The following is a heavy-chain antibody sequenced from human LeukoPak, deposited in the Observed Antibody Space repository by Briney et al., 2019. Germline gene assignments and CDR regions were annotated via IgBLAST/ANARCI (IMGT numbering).Heavy chain of an antibody. V-gene: IGHV3-23*01. CDR1: RLTFISHA. J-gene: IGHJ4*02. D-gene: IGHD3-16*01. CDR2: ISVNGGAT. Sequence: GGSLRHSCASSRLTFISHAMSGVRQAPGKGVAGFSSISVNGGATYYADSVKGRFTISRDNSKNTLHLKMNSLRAEDAAVYYCAKQVSLGPNFAYWGQGTLVTVSS. CDR3: AKQVSLGPNFAY.